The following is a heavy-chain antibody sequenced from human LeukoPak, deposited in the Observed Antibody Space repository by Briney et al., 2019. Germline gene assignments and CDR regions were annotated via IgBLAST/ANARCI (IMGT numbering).Heavy chain of an antibody. Sequence: ASVKVSCKASGYTFTSYDINWVRQATGQGLEWMGWMNPNSGNTGYAQKFQGRVTMTRNTSISTAYMELSSLRSEDTAVYYCARAAKAMTTVVTVHFDYWGQGTLVTVSS. V-gene: IGHV1-8*01. J-gene: IGHJ4*02. CDR1: GYTFTSYD. CDR2: MNPNSGNT. D-gene: IGHD4-23*01. CDR3: ARAAKAMTTVVTVHFDY.